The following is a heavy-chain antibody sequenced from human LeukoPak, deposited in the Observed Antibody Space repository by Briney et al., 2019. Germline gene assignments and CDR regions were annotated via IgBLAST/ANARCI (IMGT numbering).Heavy chain of an antibody. D-gene: IGHD3-10*01. CDR2: ISSSGSTI. CDR1: GFTFSSYE. Sequence: AGGSLRLSCAASGFTFSSYEMNWVRQAPGKGLEWVSYISSSGSTIYYADSVKGRFTISRDNAKNSLYLQMNSLRAEDTAVYYCARGHESITMVRGVIIIIYYFDYWGQGTLVTVSS. V-gene: IGHV3-48*03. CDR3: ARGHESITMVRGVIIIIYYFDY. J-gene: IGHJ4*02.